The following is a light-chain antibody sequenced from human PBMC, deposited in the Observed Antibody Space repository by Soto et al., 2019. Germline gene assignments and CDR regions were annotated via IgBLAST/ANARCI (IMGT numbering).Light chain of an antibody. Sequence: EMVLTQSPATLSVSPGERITLSCRASRSISTNLAWYQQKPGQAPRLLIYGASTLATGVPPRFSGRVSGTEFTLTISSLQSEDFSVYYCQPHNNWPVVTFGGGTKVEIK. J-gene: IGKJ4*01. CDR1: RSISTN. CDR2: GAS. V-gene: IGKV3-15*01. CDR3: QPHNNWPVVT.